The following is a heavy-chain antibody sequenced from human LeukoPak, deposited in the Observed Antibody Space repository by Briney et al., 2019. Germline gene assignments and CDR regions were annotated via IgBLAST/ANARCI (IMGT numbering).Heavy chain of an antibody. CDR1: GGSFSGYY. CDR3: ATDGFEYCGGDCPPHY. CDR2: INHSGST. Sequence: SETLSLTCAVYGGSFSGYYWSWIRQPPGEGLEWIGEINHSGSTNYNPSLKSRVTISVDTSKNQFSLKLSSVTAADTAVYYCATDGFEYCGGDCPPHYWGQGTLVTVSS. V-gene: IGHV4-34*01. D-gene: IGHD2-21*02. J-gene: IGHJ4*02.